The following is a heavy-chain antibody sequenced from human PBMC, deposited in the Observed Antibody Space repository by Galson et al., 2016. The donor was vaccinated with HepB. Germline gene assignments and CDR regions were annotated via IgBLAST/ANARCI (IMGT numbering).Heavy chain of an antibody. Sequence: SLRLSCAASGFTFSSYSMDWVRQAPGKGLEWVSYISSSSTAIYYADSVKGRFTISRDNAKNSLYLQMDSLRDEDTAVYYCVRDLDFNTSGYYPGYWYFDLWGRGTLVTVSS. CDR3: VRDLDFNTSGYYPGYWYFDL. CDR1: GFTFSSYS. V-gene: IGHV3-48*02. D-gene: IGHD3-22*01. CDR2: ISSSSTAI. J-gene: IGHJ2*01.